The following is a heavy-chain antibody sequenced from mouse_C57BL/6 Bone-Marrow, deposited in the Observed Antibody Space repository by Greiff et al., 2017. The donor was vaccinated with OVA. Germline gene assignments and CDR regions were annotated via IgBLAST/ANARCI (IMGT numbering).Heavy chain of an antibody. CDR2: IYPGDGDT. J-gene: IGHJ2*01. D-gene: IGHD1-2*01. CDR1: GYAFSSSW. V-gene: IGHV1-82*01. Sequence: QVQLKQSGPELVKPGASVKISCKASGYAFSSSWMNWVKQRPGKGLEWIGRIYPGDGDTNYNGKFKGKATLTADKSSSAAYMQLSSLTSEDSAVYFCARSRSLLRSLGYWGQGTTLTVSS. CDR3: ARSRSLLRSLGY.